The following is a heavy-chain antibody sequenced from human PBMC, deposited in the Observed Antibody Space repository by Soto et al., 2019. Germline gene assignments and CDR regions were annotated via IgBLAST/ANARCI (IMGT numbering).Heavy chain of an antibody. CDR3: ARDRSSGWYSNNWFDP. J-gene: IGHJ5*02. D-gene: IGHD6-19*01. CDR1: VGTFSSYA. Sequence: QVQLVQSGAEVKKPGSSVKVSCKASVGTFSSYAISWVRQAPGQGLEWMGGIIPIFGTANYAQKFQGRVTITADKSTSTAYMELSSLGSEVTAVYYCARDRSSGWYSNNWFDPWGQGTLVTVSS. V-gene: IGHV1-69*06. CDR2: IIPIFGTA.